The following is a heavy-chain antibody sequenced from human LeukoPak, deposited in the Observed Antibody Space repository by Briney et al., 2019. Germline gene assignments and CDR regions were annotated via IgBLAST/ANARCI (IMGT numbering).Heavy chain of an antibody. CDR1: GYIFTSYN. V-gene: IGHV1-46*01. CDR2: INPSGGST. Sequence: ASVKVSCKASGYIFTSYNIYWVRQAPGQGLEWMGIINPSGGSTNYAQKFQGRVTMTRDTSTSTVYMELSSLRSEDTAVYYCARNFRDGYNNSFDYWGQGTLVTVSS. J-gene: IGHJ4*02. CDR3: ARNFRDGYNNSFDY. D-gene: IGHD5-24*01.